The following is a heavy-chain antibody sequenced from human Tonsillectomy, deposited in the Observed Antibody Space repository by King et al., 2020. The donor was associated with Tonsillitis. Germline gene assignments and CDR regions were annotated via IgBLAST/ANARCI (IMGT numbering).Heavy chain of an antibody. J-gene: IGHJ4*02. CDR2: MYCYGDS. V-gene: IGHV4-59*01. CDR3: ARGSVPGRPAN. CDR1: GDSISSFY. Sequence: QLQESGPGLVKPSETLSLTCSVSGDSISSFYWTWIRQPPGKGLEWIGCMYCYGDSNYNPSLKSRVTISMDTSKNQFALKLTTVTAADTAFYYCARGSVPGRPANWGQGTLVTVSS. D-gene: IGHD6-6*01.